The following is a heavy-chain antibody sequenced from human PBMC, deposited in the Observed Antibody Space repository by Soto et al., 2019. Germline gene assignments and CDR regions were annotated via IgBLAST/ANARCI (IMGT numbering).Heavy chain of an antibody. D-gene: IGHD3-22*01. CDR3: ARHIYDSDTGPNCHYYFDS. V-gene: IGHV5-51*01. J-gene: IGHJ4*02. CDR1: GYSFTTYW. CDR2: IYPGDSDT. Sequence: PGESLKISCKGSGYSFTTYWIAWVRQMPGKGLEWMGIIYPGDSDTKYSPSFRGHVTISVTKSITTVFLQWSSLRASDTAMYYCARHIYDSDTGPNCHYYFDSWGQGTPVTVSS.